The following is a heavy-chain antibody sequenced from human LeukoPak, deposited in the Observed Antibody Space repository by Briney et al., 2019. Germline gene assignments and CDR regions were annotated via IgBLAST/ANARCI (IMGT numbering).Heavy chain of an antibody. V-gene: IGHV5-10-1*01. J-gene: IGHJ3*02. D-gene: IGHD3-16*01. CDR3: AKGLTFGGVDAFDI. CDR1: GYSFSSYW. Sequence: GESLKISCKASGYSFSSYWITWVRQMPGKGLEWMGRIDPSDSYTKDSPSFEGHVTISADKSISTAYLQWSSLKASDTAMYYCAKGLTFGGVDAFDIWGQGTMVTVSS. CDR2: IDPSDSYT.